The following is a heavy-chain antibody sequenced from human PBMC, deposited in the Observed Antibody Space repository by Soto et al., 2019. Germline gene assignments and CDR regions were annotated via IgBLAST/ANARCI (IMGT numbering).Heavy chain of an antibody. Sequence: LRLSCVASGFDFSSYEMNWVRQAPGKGLEWVSYSSSSDSTMYCADSVKGRFTVSRDNAKNSLYLQMNSLRAEDTAVYYCARAWTDYGVTRLYQYSGMDVWGQGTTVTVSS. J-gene: IGHJ6*02. D-gene: IGHD4-17*01. CDR2: SSSSDSTM. CDR1: GFDFSSYE. CDR3: ARAWTDYGVTRLYQYSGMDV. V-gene: IGHV3-48*03.